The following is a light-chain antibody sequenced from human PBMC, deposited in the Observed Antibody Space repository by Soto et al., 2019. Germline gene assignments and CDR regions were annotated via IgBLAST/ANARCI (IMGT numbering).Light chain of an antibody. CDR3: QQYYNWPPYT. CDR1: QGIRND. Sequence: AIQMTQSPSSLSASVGDRVTITCRASQGIRNDLDWFQQKPGKAPKLLIYAASNLQSGVPARFSGSGSGTDFTLTISGLQSDDFAVYYCQQYYNWPPYTFGQGTKLQIE. CDR2: AAS. J-gene: IGKJ2*01. V-gene: IGKV1-6*01.